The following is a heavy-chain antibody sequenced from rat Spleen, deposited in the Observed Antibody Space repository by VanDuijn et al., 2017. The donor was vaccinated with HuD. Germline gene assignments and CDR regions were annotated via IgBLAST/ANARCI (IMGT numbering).Heavy chain of an antibody. J-gene: IGHJ2*01. V-gene: IGHV5-25*01. CDR2: ISPSGGST. D-gene: IGHD1-8*01. CDR1: GFTFNNYY. Sequence: EVQLVESGGGLVQPGRSLKLSCAASGFTFNNYYMAWVRQAPTKGLEWVASISPSGGSTYYRDSVKGRFTISRENAKNTVDMQLSSLRSEDTAMYFCARESRERLFDYWGQGVMVTVSS. CDR3: ARESRERLFDY.